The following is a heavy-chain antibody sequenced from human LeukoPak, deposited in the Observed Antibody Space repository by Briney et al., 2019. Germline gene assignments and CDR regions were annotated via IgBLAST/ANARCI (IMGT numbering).Heavy chain of an antibody. D-gene: IGHD6-13*01. CDR3: VRDLTYSSSWEESDY. CDR1: GYTFTGYY. CDR2: INPNSGGT. V-gene: IGHV1-2*02. J-gene: IGHJ4*02. Sequence: ASVKVSCKASGYTFTGYYMHWVRQAPGQGLEWMGWINPNSGGTNYAQKFQGRVTMTRDTSISTAYMELSRLRSDDTAVYYCVRDLTYSSSWEESDYWGQGTLVTVSS.